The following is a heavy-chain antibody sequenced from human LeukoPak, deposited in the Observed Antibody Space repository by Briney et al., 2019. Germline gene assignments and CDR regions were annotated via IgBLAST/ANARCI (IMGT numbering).Heavy chain of an antibody. V-gene: IGHV3-30*03. CDR3: ARPGIAVAGTSI. J-gene: IGHJ4*02. Sequence: GGSLRLSCAASGFTFSSYAMSWVRQAPGKGLEWVAVISYDGSNKYYADSVKGRFTISRDNSKNTLYLQMNSLRAEDTAVYYCARPGIAVAGTSIWGQGTLVTVSS. D-gene: IGHD6-19*01. CDR1: GFTFSSYA. CDR2: ISYDGSNK.